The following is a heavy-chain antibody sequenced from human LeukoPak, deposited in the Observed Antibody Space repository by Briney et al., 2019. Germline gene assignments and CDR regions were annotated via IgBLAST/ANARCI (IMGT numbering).Heavy chain of an antibody. CDR3: ARGLWASGSFDY. D-gene: IGHD3-10*01. V-gene: IGHV3-53*01. CDR1: GFSVNNSY. CDR2: IFTGGST. Sequence: GGSLRLSCAASGFSVNNSYMSWVRQPPGKGLEWVSVIFTGGSTYYADSVKGRFTISRDTSKNTLYLQMNSLRAEDTAVYYCARGLWASGSFDYWGQGTLVTVSS. J-gene: IGHJ4*02.